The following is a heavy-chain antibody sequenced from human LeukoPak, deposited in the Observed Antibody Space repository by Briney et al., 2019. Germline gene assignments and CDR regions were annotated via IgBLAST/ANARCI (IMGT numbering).Heavy chain of an antibody. CDR2: MIPIFGTA. J-gene: IGHJ5*02. CDR1: GGTFSSYA. D-gene: IGHD6-13*01. CDR3: TRDQIAARYWFDP. V-gene: IGHV1-69*01. Sequence: GASVEVSCKASGGTFSSYAISWVRQAPGQGLEWRGGMIPIFGTANYAQKFQGRVTITADESTSTAYMELSSLTSEDTAVYYCTRDQIAARYWFDPCGQGTLVTVSS.